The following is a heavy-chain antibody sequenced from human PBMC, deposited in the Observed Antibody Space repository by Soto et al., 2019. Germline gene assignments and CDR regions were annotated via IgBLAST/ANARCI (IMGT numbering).Heavy chain of an antibody. CDR1: GGAISSGGYS. V-gene: IGHV4-30-2*01. D-gene: IGHD4-4*01. CDR2: IYHSGST. CDR3: ASATTTVITIDY. J-gene: IGHJ4*02. Sequence: LSLTCAVSGGAISSGGYSWSWIRQPPGKGLEWIGYIYHSGSTYYNPSLKSRVTISVDRSKNQFSLKLSSVTAADTAVYYCASATTTVITIDYWGQGPLVTV.